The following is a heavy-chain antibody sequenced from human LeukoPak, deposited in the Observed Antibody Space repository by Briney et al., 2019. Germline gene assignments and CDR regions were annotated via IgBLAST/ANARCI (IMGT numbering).Heavy chain of an antibody. V-gene: IGHV3-23*01. J-gene: IGHJ4*02. Sequence: PGGSLSLSCAPSGLSFSIYAMSWVRQAPGEGLEWVSNISNDGTPTYYADSVKGRFTISRDYSTDTAYLQMNSLRADDTAIYFCVKDRGAIMGDYWGQGIRVTVSS. D-gene: IGHD4/OR15-4a*01. CDR1: GLSFSIYA. CDR3: VKDRGAIMGDY. CDR2: ISNDGTPT.